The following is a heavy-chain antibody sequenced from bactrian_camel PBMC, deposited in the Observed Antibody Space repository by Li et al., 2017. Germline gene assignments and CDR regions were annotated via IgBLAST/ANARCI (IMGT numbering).Heavy chain of an antibody. Sequence: GVSGVAYSSYCMAWFRQAPGKAREGVGARDEDGSAMYSGSVKGRFTMSKDNVNNILYLEMNSLKPEDTGLYTCAARVIGRGGYCHTGLNFSYWGRGTQVTVS. V-gene: IGHV3S22*01. D-gene: IGHD2*01. CDR3: AARVIGRGGYCHTGLNFSY. CDR2: RDEDGSA. CDR1: GVAYSSYC. J-gene: IGHJ6*01.